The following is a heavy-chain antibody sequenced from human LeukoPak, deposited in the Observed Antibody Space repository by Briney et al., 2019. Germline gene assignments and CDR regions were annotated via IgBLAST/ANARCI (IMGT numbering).Heavy chain of an antibody. CDR3: ARKLSDLYDFWSGYYFDY. J-gene: IGHJ4*02. CDR1: GGSISSGSYY. CDR2: IYTSGST. V-gene: IGHV4-61*02. Sequence: PSQTLSLTCTVSGGSISSGSYYWSWIRQPAGKGLEWIGRIYTSGSTNYNPSLKSRVTISVDTSKNQFSLKLSSVTAADTAVYYCARKLSDLYDFWSGYYFDYWGQGTLVTVSS. D-gene: IGHD3-3*01.